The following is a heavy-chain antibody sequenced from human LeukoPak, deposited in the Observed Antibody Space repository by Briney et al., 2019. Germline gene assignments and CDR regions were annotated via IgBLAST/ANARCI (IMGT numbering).Heavy chain of an antibody. Sequence: GGSLRLSCAASGFTLSDYYMTWIRQAPGKGLEWVSHISSSGSPIYYADSVKGRFTLSRDNAKNSLDLQMNSLRAEDTAVYYCAAAVTPLRAFDIWGQGTMVTVSS. CDR3: AAAVTPLRAFDI. V-gene: IGHV3-11*01. D-gene: IGHD6-25*01. J-gene: IGHJ3*02. CDR2: ISSSGSPI. CDR1: GFTLSDYY.